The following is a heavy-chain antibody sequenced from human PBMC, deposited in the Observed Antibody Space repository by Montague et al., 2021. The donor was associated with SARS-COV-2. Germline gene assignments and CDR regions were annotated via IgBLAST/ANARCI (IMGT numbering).Heavy chain of an antibody. Sequence: TRSLTCTVSGGSISSSSYYWGWIRQHPGKGLEWIGYIYYSGSTYYNPSLKSRVTISVDTSKNQFSLKLSSVTAADTAVYYCARVISRQNNIVVVGLYYFDYWGQGTLVTVSS. CDR3: ARVISRQNNIVVVGLYYFDY. V-gene: IGHV4-31*03. J-gene: IGHJ4*02. D-gene: IGHD2-15*01. CDR1: GGSISSSSYY. CDR2: IYYSGST.